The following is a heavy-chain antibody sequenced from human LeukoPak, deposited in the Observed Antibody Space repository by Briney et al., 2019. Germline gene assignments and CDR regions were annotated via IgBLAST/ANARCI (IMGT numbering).Heavy chain of an antibody. V-gene: IGHV4-61*02. CDR3: ARVCYDSSGYSYYFDY. CDR2: IYTSGST. Sequence: SQTLSLTCTVSSGSISSGSYYWSWIRQPAGKGLEWIGRIYTSGSTNYNPSLKSRVTISVDTSKNQFSLKLSSVTAADTAVYYCARVCYDSSGYSYYFDYWGQGTLVTVSS. J-gene: IGHJ4*02. D-gene: IGHD3-22*01. CDR1: SGSISSGSYY.